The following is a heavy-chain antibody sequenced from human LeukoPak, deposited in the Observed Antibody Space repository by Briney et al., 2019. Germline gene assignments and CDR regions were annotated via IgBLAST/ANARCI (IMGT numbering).Heavy chain of an antibody. CDR3: ARDYCSSTSCLFDY. Sequence: PGGSLRLSCAASGFSFSSHLMYWVRQAPGKGLVCVSRISTDGTSTNYADSVKGRFTISRDNSKNTLYLQMNSLRTEDTAVYYCARDYCSSTSCLFDYWGQGTLVTVSS. CDR2: ISTDGTST. V-gene: IGHV3-74*01. J-gene: IGHJ4*02. D-gene: IGHD2-2*01. CDR1: GFSFSSHL.